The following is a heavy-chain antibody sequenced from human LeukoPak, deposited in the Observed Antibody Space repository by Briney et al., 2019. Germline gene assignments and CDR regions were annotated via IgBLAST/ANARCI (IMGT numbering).Heavy chain of an antibody. CDR1: GFTVSSNY. D-gene: IGHD3-10*01. CDR3: ARDSSGSYYFDL. J-gene: IGHJ4*02. CDR2: IYSGGST. V-gene: IGHV3-53*01. Sequence: TGGSLRLSCAASGFTVSSNYVSWVRQAPGKGLEWVSVIYSGGSTYYADSVKGRFTISRDNSKNTLYLQMNSLRAEDTAVYYCARDSSGSYYFDLWGQGTLVTVSS.